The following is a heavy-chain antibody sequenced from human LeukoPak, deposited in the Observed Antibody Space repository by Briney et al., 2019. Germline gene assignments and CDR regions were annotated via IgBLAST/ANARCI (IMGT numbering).Heavy chain of an antibody. CDR2: INHSGST. D-gene: IGHD3-3*01. V-gene: IGHV4-34*01. Sequence: SETLSLTCAVYGGSFSGYYWSWIRQPPGKGLEWIGEINHSGSTNYNPSLKSRVTISVDTSKNQFSLKLSSVTAADTAVYYCARGTIFGVVYAFDIWGQGTMVTVSS. J-gene: IGHJ3*02. CDR3: ARGTIFGVVYAFDI. CDR1: GGSFSGYY.